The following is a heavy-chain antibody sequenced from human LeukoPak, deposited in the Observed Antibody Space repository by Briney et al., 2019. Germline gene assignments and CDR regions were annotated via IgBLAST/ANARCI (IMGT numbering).Heavy chain of an antibody. Sequence: LETLSLTCTVSGGSISSGSYYWSWIRQPPGKGLEWLGYIYHSGSTTYNPSLKSRVTISLDTSKNQISLNLSSVTAADTAVYYCATSLEMGSSGSYNYWGQGTLVTVSS. D-gene: IGHD1-26*01. CDR2: IYHSGST. CDR3: ATSLEMGSSGSYNY. CDR1: GGSISSGSYY. J-gene: IGHJ4*02. V-gene: IGHV4-61*01.